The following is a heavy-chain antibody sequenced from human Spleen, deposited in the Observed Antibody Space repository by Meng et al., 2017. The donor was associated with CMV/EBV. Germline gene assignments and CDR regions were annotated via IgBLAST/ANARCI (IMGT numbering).Heavy chain of an antibody. Sequence: SETLSLTCAVYGGSFSAYYWNWIRQPPGKGLEWIGEISHTGNTNYNPSLKSRVTISVDTSQNHFSLKLSSVTAADTAVYYCARMYTSPYWYLDLWGPGTLVTVSS. CDR1: GGSFSAYY. CDR3: ARMYTSPYWYLDL. D-gene: IGHD6-13*01. V-gene: IGHV4-34*01. CDR2: ISHTGNT. J-gene: IGHJ2*01.